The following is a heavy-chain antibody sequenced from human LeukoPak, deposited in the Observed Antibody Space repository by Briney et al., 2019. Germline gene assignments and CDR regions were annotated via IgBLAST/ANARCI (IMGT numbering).Heavy chain of an antibody. CDR1: GFSLSSYS. V-gene: IGHV3-48*04. CDR2: ISGSSSTI. CDR3: ARGHCSGITCYYFDY. J-gene: IGHJ4*01. D-gene: IGHD2-15*01. Sequence: GGSLRLSCEASGFSLSSYSMNWVRQAPGKGPEWISYISGSSSTIYYADSVKGRFAISRDNAKNSLYLQMNSLRAEDTAMYHCARGHCSGITCYYFDYWGKEPWSPSPQ.